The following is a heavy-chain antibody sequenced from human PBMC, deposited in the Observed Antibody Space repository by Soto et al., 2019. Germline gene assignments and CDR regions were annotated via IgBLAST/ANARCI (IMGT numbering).Heavy chain of an antibody. V-gene: IGHV4-31*03. CDR1: GCSISSGDYY. CDR3: ASVGISSSDAFDI. CDR2: IFYSGNT. D-gene: IGHD6-6*01. Sequence: SETLSLTCTVSGCSISSGDYYWSWIRHHPGKGLEWIGYIFYSGNTYYNPSLKSRVTISVDTSKNHFSLRLSSMTDADTAVYYCASVGISSSDAFDIWGQGTMVTVSS. J-gene: IGHJ3*02.